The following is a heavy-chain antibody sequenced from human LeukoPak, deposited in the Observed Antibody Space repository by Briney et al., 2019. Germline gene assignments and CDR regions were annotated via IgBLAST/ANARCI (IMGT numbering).Heavy chain of an antibody. V-gene: IGHV4-59*01. Sequence: PSETLSLTCTVSGGSINSYYWSWIRQPPGKGLEWIGYIYYSGSTNYNPPLKSRVTISVDTSKNQFSLKLSSVTAADTAVYYCARVSGGWNYFFDYWGQGTLVTVSS. J-gene: IGHJ4*02. CDR3: ARVSGGWNYFFDY. CDR1: GGSINSYY. D-gene: IGHD1-7*01. CDR2: IYYSGST.